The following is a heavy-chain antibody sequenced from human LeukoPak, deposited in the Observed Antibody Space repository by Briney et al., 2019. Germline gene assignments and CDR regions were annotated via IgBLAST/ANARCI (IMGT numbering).Heavy chain of an antibody. J-gene: IGHJ4*02. V-gene: IGHV3-23*01. CDR2: NSGSGGST. D-gene: IGHD3-22*01. CDR3: AKDYYYDSSGYYSSFDY. Sequence: GSLRLSCAASGFTFSSYAMSWVRQAPGKGLEWVSANSGSGGSTYYADSVKGRFTISRDNSKNTLYLQMNSLRAEDTAVYYCAKDYYYDSSGYYSSFDYWGQGTLVTVSS. CDR1: GFTFSSYA.